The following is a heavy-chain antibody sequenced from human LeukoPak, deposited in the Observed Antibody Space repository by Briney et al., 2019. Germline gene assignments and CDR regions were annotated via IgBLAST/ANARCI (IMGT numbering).Heavy chain of an antibody. Sequence: SETLSLTCTVSGGSISCGSYYWSWIRQPAGKGLEWIGRIYTSGSTNYNPSLKSRVTISVDTSKNQFSLKLSSVTAADTAVYYCARMYDSSGYSYYGMDVWGKGTTVTVSS. CDR3: ARMYDSSGYSYYGMDV. J-gene: IGHJ6*04. CDR1: GGSISCGSYY. D-gene: IGHD3-22*01. V-gene: IGHV4-61*02. CDR2: IYTSGST.